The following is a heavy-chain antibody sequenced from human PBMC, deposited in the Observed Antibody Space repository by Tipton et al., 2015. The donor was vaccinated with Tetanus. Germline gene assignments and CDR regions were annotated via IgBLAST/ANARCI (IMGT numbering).Heavy chain of an antibody. Sequence: SLRLSCAASGFSFRDYGMNWVRQAPGKGLEWVSYISTSSTTIFYADSVRGRFTISRDNAKNSLYLQMNSLRDEDTAVYYCARDFSYYFDSKSGFDYWGQGTLVTVSS. V-gene: IGHV3-48*02. CDR2: ISTSSTTI. CDR1: GFSFRDYG. D-gene: IGHD3-22*01. J-gene: IGHJ4*02. CDR3: ARDFSYYFDSKSGFDY.